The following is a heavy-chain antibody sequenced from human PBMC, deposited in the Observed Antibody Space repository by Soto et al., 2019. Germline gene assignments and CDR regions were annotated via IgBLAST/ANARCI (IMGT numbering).Heavy chain of an antibody. CDR3: ARDRHHPWIQLWSDLGAFDY. V-gene: IGHV3-30-3*01. J-gene: IGHJ4*02. D-gene: IGHD5-18*01. Sequence: QVQLVESGGGVVQPGRSLRLSCAASGFTFSSYAMHWVRQAPGKGLEWVAVISYDGSNKYYADSVKGRFTISRDNSKNTLYLQMNSLRAEDTAVYYCARDRHHPWIQLWSDLGAFDYWGQGTLVTVSS. CDR1: GFTFSSYA. CDR2: ISYDGSNK.